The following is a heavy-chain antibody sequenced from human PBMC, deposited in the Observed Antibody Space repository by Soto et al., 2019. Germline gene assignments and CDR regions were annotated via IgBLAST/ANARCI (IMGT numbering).Heavy chain of an antibody. J-gene: IGHJ6*02. V-gene: IGHV3-74*01. CDR1: GFTLSRYT. CDR2: INSDGSST. Sequence: SWVSLRLSCAASGFTLSRYTMHWVRQAPGKGLVWVSRINSDGSSTSYADSVKGRFTISRDNAKNSLYLQMNSLRAEDTAVYYCARDVRVPQNYGMDVWGQGTTVTVS. CDR3: ARDVRVPQNYGMDV.